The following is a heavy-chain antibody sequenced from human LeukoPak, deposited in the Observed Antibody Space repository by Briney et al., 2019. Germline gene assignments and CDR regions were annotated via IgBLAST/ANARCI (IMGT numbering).Heavy chain of an antibody. CDR1: GFTFSSYG. J-gene: IGHJ4*02. D-gene: IGHD3-22*01. CDR2: IKQDGTDK. Sequence: GGSLRLPCVASGFTFSSYGMHWVRQAPGKGLDWVANIKQDGTDKYYVDSVKGRFTISRDNAKNLLYLQMNSLRAEDTAVYYCAREKLDTRGYVDYWGQGTLVTVSS. V-gene: IGHV3-7*01. CDR3: AREKLDTRGYVDY.